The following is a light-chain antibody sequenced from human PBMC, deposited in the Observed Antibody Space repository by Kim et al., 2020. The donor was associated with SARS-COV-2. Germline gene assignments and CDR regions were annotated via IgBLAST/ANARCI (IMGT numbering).Light chain of an antibody. CDR3: SSFASSNTFV. J-gene: IGLJ1*01. CDR2: DVT. Sequence: GHTVTISGTGTPGDVGSYMYVCWYQQHPGRAPTVLIYDVTKRPSGVSNRFSGSKSANTASLTISGLQAEDEADYYCSSFASSNTFVFGTGTKVTVL. CDR1: PGDVGSYMY. V-gene: IGLV2-14*03.